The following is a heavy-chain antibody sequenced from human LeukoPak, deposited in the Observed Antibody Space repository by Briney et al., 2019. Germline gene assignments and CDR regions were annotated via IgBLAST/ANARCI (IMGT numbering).Heavy chain of an antibody. D-gene: IGHD3-3*01. CDR3: ARLRPFWSSYVGNWFDP. CDR2: INSDGSST. J-gene: IGHJ5*02. CDR1: GFTFSSYW. V-gene: IGHV3-74*01. Sequence: GGSLSLSCAASGFTFSSYWMHWVRQAPGKGLVWVSRINSDGSSTSYADSVKGRFTISRDNAKNTLYLQMNSLRAEDTAVYYCARLRPFWSSYVGNWFDPWGQGTLVTFSS.